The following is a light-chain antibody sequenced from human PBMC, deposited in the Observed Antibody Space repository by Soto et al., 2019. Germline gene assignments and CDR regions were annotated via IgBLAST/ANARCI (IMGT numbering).Light chain of an antibody. V-gene: IGKV1-39*01. CDR2: GAS. Sequence: DIQMTQSPSSLSASVGDRVTITYRASQNIIFYLNWYQQRTGKAPTLLIYGASSLQSGVPSRFSGSGSGTDFTLTISSLQPEDSATYYCHQSYSSPWTFGQGTKVDIK. CDR3: HQSYSSPWT. J-gene: IGKJ1*01. CDR1: QNIIFY.